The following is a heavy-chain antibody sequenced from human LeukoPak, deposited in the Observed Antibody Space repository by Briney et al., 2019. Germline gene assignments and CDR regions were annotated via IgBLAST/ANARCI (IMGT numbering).Heavy chain of an antibody. V-gene: IGHV4-39*01. J-gene: IGHJ4*02. CDR2: VNFSGTT. CDR3: ATQDGVLDGYNSDDCDYFDY. Sequence: PSETLSLTCSVSGASMTDNRYSWVWIRQSPGKGLEWIGSVNFSGTTYYNPSVESRLTITMDTFTNQLSLTLSDVTATDTALYYCATQDGVLDGYNSDDCDYFDYWGQGTLVTVSS. D-gene: IGHD5-24*01. CDR1: GASMTDNRYS.